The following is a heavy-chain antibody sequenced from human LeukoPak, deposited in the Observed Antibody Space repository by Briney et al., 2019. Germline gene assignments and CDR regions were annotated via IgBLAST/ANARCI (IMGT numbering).Heavy chain of an antibody. CDR3: ARAPYGDYSIGQSADAFDI. Sequence: KSSETLSLTCTVSGGSISSYYWSWIRQPPGKGLEWIGYIYYSGSTNYNPSLKSRVTISVDTSKNQFSLKLSSVTAADTAVYYCARAPYGDYSIGQSADAFDIWGQGTMVTVSS. D-gene: IGHD4-17*01. CDR2: IYYSGST. J-gene: IGHJ3*02. V-gene: IGHV4-59*01. CDR1: GGSISSYY.